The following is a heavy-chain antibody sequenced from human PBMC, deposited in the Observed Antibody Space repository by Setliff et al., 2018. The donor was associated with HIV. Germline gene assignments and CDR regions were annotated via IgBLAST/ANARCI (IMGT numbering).Heavy chain of an antibody. CDR3: ARDGFWSGYIDY. Sequence: SETLSLTCAVSGYSISSGYYWGWIRQPPGMGLEWIGSIYHSESTYYNPSLKSRVTISVDTSKNQFSLKLSSVTAADTAVYYCARDGFWSGYIDYWGQGTLVTVSS. CDR1: GYSISSGYY. V-gene: IGHV4-38-2*02. CDR2: IYHSEST. J-gene: IGHJ4*02. D-gene: IGHD3-3*01.